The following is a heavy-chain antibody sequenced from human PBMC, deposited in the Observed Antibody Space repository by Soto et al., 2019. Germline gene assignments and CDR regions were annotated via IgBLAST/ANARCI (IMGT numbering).Heavy chain of an antibody. CDR1: GYTFTSYG. Sequence: QVQLVQSGAEVKKPGASVKVSCKASGYTFTSYGISWVRQAPGQGLEWMGWISAYNGNTNYAQKLQGRVTMTTDTXPXTXXMELRSLRSDDTAVYYCAREGLTGTTEVYYYGMDVWGQGTTVTVSS. CDR3: AREGLTGTTEVYYYGMDV. CDR2: ISAYNGNT. V-gene: IGHV1-18*01. D-gene: IGHD1-7*01. J-gene: IGHJ6*02.